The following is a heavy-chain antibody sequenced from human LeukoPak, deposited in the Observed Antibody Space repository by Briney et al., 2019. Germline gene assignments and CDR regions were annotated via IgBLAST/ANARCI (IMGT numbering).Heavy chain of an antibody. CDR2: INPNSGGT. CDR1: GYTFTVYY. V-gene: IGHV1-2*02. Sequence: ASVKLSRTASGYTFTVYYMHWVRHSPGQGLEWMGGINPNSGGTNYAQKFQCRVTMTRDTSISTAYTELSRLRSDDTAVYYCARDQWADSSGYYYASFDYWGQGTLVTVSS. J-gene: IGHJ4*02. CDR3: ARDQWADSSGYYYASFDY. D-gene: IGHD3-22*01.